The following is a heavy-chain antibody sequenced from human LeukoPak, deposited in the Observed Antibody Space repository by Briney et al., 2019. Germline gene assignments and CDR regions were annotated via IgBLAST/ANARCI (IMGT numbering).Heavy chain of an antibody. CDR2: IYYSGST. D-gene: IGHD6-6*01. Sequence: SETLSLTCTVSGGSISSYYWSWIRQPPGKGLEWIGNIYYSGSTNYNPSLKSRVTISVDTSKNQFSLKLSSVTAADTAVYYCARGVARSSKFHFSYYFDYWGQGTLVTVSS. CDR1: GGSISSYY. V-gene: IGHV4-59*12. J-gene: IGHJ4*02. CDR3: ARGVARSSKFHFSYYFDY.